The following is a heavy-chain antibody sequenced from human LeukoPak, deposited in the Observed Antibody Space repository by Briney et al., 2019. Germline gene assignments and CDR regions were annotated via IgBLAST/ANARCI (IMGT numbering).Heavy chain of an antibody. Sequence: GGSLRLSCAASGFTFSSYSMNWVRQAPGKGLEWVSSIGSANSYIYYADSLKGRFAISRDNAKNSLYLQMNSLRAEDTAVYYCAGASGGNRPFDYWGQGTLVTVSS. CDR2: IGSANSYI. D-gene: IGHD1-14*01. J-gene: IGHJ4*02. CDR1: GFTFSSYS. V-gene: IGHV3-21*01. CDR3: AGASGGNRPFDY.